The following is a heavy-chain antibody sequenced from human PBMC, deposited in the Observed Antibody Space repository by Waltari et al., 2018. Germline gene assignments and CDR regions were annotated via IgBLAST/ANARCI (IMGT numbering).Heavy chain of an antibody. CDR1: GGSFSGYY. Sequence: QVQLQQWGAGLLKPSETLSLTCAVYGGSFSGYYWSWIRQPPGQGLEWIGEINHSGSTNYNPSLKSRVTISVDTSKNQFSLKLSSVTAADTAVYYCARRYCSGGSCYDHDYWGQGTLVTVSS. J-gene: IGHJ4*02. CDR2: INHSGST. D-gene: IGHD2-15*01. V-gene: IGHV4-34*01. CDR3: ARRYCSGGSCYDHDY.